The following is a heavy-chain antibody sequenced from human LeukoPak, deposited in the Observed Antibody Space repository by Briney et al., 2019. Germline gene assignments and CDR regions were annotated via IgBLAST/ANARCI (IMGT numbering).Heavy chain of an antibody. CDR2: ISDSGST. V-gene: IGHV4-59*01. CDR1: GGSISSYS. D-gene: IGHD2-2*02. Sequence: SETLSLTCTVSGGSISSYSWSWIRQPPGKGLEWIGYISDSGSTNYNPPLKSRVTISLDTSKNQFSLKLNSVTAADTAVYYCARGGRPYTLLNCFDPWGQGTLVTVSS. J-gene: IGHJ5*02. CDR3: ARGGRPYTLLNCFDP.